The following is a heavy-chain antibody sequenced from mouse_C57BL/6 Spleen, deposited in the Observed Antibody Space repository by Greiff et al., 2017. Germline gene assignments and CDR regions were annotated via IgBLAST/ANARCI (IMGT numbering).Heavy chain of an antibody. CDR3: ARGVSSCYFDY. J-gene: IGHJ2*01. CDR2: IYPRSGNT. D-gene: IGHD5-1-1*01. Sequence: QVHVKQSGPELARPGASVKLSCKASGSTFTSSGLSWVKQSTGQGLEWIGEIYPRSGNTYYNEKFKGKATLTADKSSSTAYMELRSLTSEDSAVYFCARGVSSCYFDYWGQGTTLTGSS. CDR1: GSTFTSSG. V-gene: IGHV1-81*01.